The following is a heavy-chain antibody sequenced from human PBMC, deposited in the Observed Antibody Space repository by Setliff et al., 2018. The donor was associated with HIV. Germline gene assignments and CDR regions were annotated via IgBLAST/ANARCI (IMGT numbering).Heavy chain of an antibody. J-gene: IGHJ6*02. CDR1: GGPFSGFY. CDR3: AREEKLSAVAGTMYYYYAMDV. D-gene: IGHD6-19*01. V-gene: IGHV4-34*01. CDR2: IYHNGIT. Sequence: KTSETLSLTCAVYGGPFSGFYYSWIRQPPGKGLEWIGSIYHNGITYYNPSLKSRVTISVDTSQNQFSLKLSSVTAADTAVYYCAREEKLSAVAGTMYYYYAMDVWGQGTTVTVSS.